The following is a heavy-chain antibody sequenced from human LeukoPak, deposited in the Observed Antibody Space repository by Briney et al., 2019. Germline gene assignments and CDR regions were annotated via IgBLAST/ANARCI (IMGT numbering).Heavy chain of an antibody. Sequence: GGSLRLSCAASGFTFSSDSMNWVRQAPGKGLEWVSYISSSSFTIHYADSVRGRFTISRDNAKNSLYLQMNSLRAEDTAVYYCARGWEGYFDYWGQGTLVTVSS. D-gene: IGHD1-26*01. J-gene: IGHJ4*02. V-gene: IGHV3-48*01. CDR1: GFTFSSDS. CDR3: ARGWEGYFDY. CDR2: ISSSSFTI.